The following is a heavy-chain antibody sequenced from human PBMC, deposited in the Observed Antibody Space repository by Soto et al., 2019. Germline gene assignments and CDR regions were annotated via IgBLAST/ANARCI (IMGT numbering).Heavy chain of an antibody. D-gene: IGHD1-26*01. CDR1: GYTFTSYA. Sequence: ASVKVSCKASGYTFTSYAMYWVRQAPGQRLEWMGWINAGNGNTKYSQKFQGRVTMTRDTSTSTAYMELRSLRSDDTAVYYCARDAAVGIFDYWGQGTLVTVSS. J-gene: IGHJ4*02. V-gene: IGHV1-3*01. CDR3: ARDAAVGIFDY. CDR2: INAGNGNT.